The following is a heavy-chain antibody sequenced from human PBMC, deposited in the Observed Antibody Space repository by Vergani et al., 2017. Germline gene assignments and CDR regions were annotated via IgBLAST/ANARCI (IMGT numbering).Heavy chain of an antibody. V-gene: IGHV3-11*01. Sequence: QVQLVESGGGLVKPGGSLRLSCAASGFTFSDYYMSWIRQAPGKGLEWVSYISSSVSTIYYADSVKGRFTISGDNAKNSLYLQMNSLRAEDTAVYYCARVDSSGYFDAFDIWGQGTMVTVSS. CDR3: ARVDSSGYFDAFDI. CDR2: ISSSVSTI. CDR1: GFTFSDYY. J-gene: IGHJ3*02. D-gene: IGHD3-22*01.